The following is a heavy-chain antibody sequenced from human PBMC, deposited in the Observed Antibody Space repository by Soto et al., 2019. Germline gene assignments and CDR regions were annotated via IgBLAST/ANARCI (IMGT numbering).Heavy chain of an antibody. D-gene: IGHD2-21*02. J-gene: IGHJ6*02. CDR2: IHPSGSI. V-gene: IGHV4-30-4*01. Sequence: QVQLPQSGPGLVKPSQTLSLPCTVSGASIRSDYYHCARIRKPPVKVLEWFGYIHPSGSILYNPSLKSRVTLSVDTSKNQFSLQLTSWTAADTAVYFCAREGDGGDSWGVWGQGTTVPFSS. CDR3: AREGDGGDSWGV. CDR1: GASIRSDYYH.